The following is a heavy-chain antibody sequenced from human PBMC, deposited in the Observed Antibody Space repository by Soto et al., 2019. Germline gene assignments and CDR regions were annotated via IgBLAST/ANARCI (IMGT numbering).Heavy chain of an antibody. CDR2: ISTFNGKT. Sequence: QVQLVQSGGDVKTPGASVKVSCTSSRYTFTSHGIAWVRQAPGQGLEWMGWISTFNGKTDYAQKFQGRVTMTADTLTSTVHMELRSLRSDDTAVYYCARLLTEGATFREDAFDLWGQVTKVTVSS. J-gene: IGHJ3*01. D-gene: IGHD1-26*01. CDR1: RYTFTSHG. V-gene: IGHV1-18*01. CDR3: ARLLTEGATFREDAFDL.